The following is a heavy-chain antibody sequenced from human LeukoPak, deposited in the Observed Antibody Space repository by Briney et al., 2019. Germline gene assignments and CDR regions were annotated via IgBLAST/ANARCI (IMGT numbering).Heavy chain of an antibody. CDR1: GYRFTGYW. CDR2: IYPGDSDT. J-gene: IGHJ4*02. CDR3: ARHALPIYTYSCDY. V-gene: IGHV5-51*01. Sequence: GESLKISCQGSGYRFTGYWIGWVRQMPGKGLEWMGTIYPGDSDTRYSPSFEGQVTLSADTSTNTAYLQWSSLRASDTAMYYCARHALPIYTYSCDYWGQGTLVTVSS. D-gene: IGHD5-18*01.